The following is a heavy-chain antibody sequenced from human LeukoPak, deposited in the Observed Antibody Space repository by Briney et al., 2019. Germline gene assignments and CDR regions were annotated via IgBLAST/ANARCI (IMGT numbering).Heavy chain of an antibody. D-gene: IGHD4-17*01. Sequence: PSETLSLTCTVSGGSISSSSYYWGWIRQPPGKGLEWIGAIYYTGTTYYSPSLKSRVTISVDTSKNQFSLKLNSVTAADTAVYYCAGEPTGYFDYWGQGTLVTVSS. CDR3: AGEPTGYFDY. V-gene: IGHV4-39*07. J-gene: IGHJ4*02. CDR2: IYYTGTT. CDR1: GGSISSSSYY.